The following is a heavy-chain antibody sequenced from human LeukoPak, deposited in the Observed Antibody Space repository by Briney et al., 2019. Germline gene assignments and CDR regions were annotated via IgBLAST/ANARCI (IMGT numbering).Heavy chain of an antibody. CDR3: ARWDRFHGV. V-gene: IGHV3-21*01. CDR1: GFTFSTYS. CDR2: ISSSSTYI. D-gene: IGHD1-14*01. J-gene: IGHJ4*02. Sequence: GGSLRLSCAASGFTFSTYSMNWVRQAPGQGLEWVSSISSSSTYIYYADSVKGRFTISRDNSKNSLYLQMNNLRAEDTAVYYCARWDRFHGVWGQGILVTVSS.